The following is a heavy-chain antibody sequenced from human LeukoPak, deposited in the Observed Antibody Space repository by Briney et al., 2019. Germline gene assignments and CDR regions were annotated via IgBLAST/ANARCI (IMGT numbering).Heavy chain of an antibody. V-gene: IGHV3-15*01. CDR3: TAPRGPRNGYYLSDY. D-gene: IGHD3-22*01. Sequence: GGSLVLSCGASGFTFSSAWMSWVRQAPGKGLEWVGHIKGKTDGGTTDYAAPVEGRFIMSRDDSINTLYLQMNSLKTEDTAVYYCTAPRGPRNGYYLSDYWGQGTLVTVSS. CDR1: GFTFSSAW. J-gene: IGHJ4*02. CDR2: IKGKTDGGTT.